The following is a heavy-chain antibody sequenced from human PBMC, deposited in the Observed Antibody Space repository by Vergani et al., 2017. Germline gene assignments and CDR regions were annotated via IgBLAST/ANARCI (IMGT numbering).Heavy chain of an antibody. CDR3: ATDFGRFWSGYYKGPNYYYGMDV. Sequence: EVQLLESGGGLVQPGGSLRLSCAASGFTFSSYAMSWVRQAPGKGLEWVSAISGSGGSTYYADPVKGRFTISRDNFKNTLYLQMNSLRAEDTAVYYCATDFGRFWSGYYKGPNYYYGMDVWGQGTTVTVSS. CDR2: ISGSGGST. CDR1: GFTFSSYA. J-gene: IGHJ6*02. D-gene: IGHD3-3*01. V-gene: IGHV3-23*01.